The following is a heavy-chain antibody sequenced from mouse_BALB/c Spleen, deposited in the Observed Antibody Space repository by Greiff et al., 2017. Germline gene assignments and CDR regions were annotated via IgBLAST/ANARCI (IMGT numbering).Heavy chain of an antibody. D-gene: IGHD2-2*01. J-gene: IGHJ2*01. CDR3: ARRSGLRRNYFDY. V-gene: IGHV14-1*02. Sequence: EVKLQESGAELVRPGALVKLSCKASGFNIKDYYMHWVKQRPEQGLEWIGWIDPENGNTIYDPKFQGKASITADTSSNTAYLQLSSLTSEDTAVYYCARRSGLRRNYFDYWGQGTTLTVSS. CDR2: IDPENGNT. CDR1: GFNIKDYY.